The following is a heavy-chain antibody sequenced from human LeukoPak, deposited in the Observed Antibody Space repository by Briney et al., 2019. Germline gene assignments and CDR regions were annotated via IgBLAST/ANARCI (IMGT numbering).Heavy chain of an antibody. CDR2: MNPNSGNT. Sequence: ASVKVSCKASGYTFTSYDINWVRQATGQGLEWMGWMNPNSGNTGYAQKFQGRVTITADESTSTAYMELSSLRSEDTAVYYCARVGDGYNPDYWGQGTLVTVSS. J-gene: IGHJ4*02. V-gene: IGHV1-8*01. CDR1: GYTFTSYD. D-gene: IGHD5-24*01. CDR3: ARVGDGYNPDY.